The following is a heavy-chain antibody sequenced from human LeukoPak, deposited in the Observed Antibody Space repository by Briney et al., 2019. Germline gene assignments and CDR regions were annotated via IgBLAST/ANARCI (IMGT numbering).Heavy chain of an antibody. CDR2: ITISSDK. D-gene: IGHD3-3*01. Sequence: GGSLRLSCAASGFTFSSYSMNWVRQTPGKGLEWVSSITISSDKYYTDSVKGRFTISRDNAKNSLYLQMSSLKAEDTAVYYCAREISDRCYFDCWGQGTLVTVSS. J-gene: IGHJ4*02. CDR3: AREISDRCYFDC. CDR1: GFTFSSYS. V-gene: IGHV3-21*01.